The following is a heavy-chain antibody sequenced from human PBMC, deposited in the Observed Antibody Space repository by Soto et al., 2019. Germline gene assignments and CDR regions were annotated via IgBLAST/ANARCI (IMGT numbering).Heavy chain of an antibody. Sequence: LRLSCAASGFTFRSYSMHWVRQAPGKGLEWVAVISYDGSNKYYADSVKGRFTISRDNSKNTLYLQMNSLRAEDTAVYYCARDAAAVTGGHYFDCWGQGTLVTVSS. CDR3: ARDAAAVTGGHYFDC. V-gene: IGHV3-30-3*01. D-gene: IGHD6-19*01. J-gene: IGHJ4*02. CDR1: GFTFRSYS. CDR2: ISYDGSNK.